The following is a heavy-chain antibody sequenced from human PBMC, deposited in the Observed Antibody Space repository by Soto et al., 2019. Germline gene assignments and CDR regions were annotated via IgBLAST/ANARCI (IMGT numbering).Heavy chain of an antibody. Sequence: QLQLQESGPGLVKPSETLSLTCTVSGGSISSSSYYWGWIRQPPGKGLEWVGSIYYSGSTYYNPSLKSRVPISVDPSKNHFSLKLSAVTAADTAVYYCALGCNDVYPHWFDPCGQGTLVTVSS. CDR3: ALGCNDVYPHWFDP. V-gene: IGHV4-39*01. CDR1: GGSISSSSYY. J-gene: IGHJ5*02. CDR2: IYYSGST. D-gene: IGHD1-1*01.